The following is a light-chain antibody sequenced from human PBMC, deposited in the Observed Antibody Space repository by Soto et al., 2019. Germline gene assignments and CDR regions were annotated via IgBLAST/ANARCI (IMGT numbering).Light chain of an antibody. CDR1: QSVGGL. V-gene: IGKV1-5*01. CDR2: DVS. Sequence: DIQMTQSPSTLSASFGDRVTITCRASQSVGGLLAGYQHKPGKAPQLLIYDVSSLGSGVPSRFSGSVSGAEFTLTISSLKPDDFATYFCQQYDSDWTFGQGTKVDIK. J-gene: IGKJ1*01. CDR3: QQYDSDWT.